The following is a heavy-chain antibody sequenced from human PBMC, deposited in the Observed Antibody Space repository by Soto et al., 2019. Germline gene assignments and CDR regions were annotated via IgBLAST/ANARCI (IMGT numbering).Heavy chain of an antibody. D-gene: IGHD6-13*01. Sequence: QVQLQESGPGLVKPSGTLSLTCAVSGVSISSHDWWTWVRQPPGKGLQWIGESHQSGSTNYNSSHESPVTIEVDTSKNQFSLKLRSVTVADKAVYYCATRDNSRYYWGQGTLVTVSS. V-gene: IGHV4-4*02. J-gene: IGHJ4*02. CDR3: ATRDNSRYY. CDR1: GVSISSHDW. CDR2: SHQSGST.